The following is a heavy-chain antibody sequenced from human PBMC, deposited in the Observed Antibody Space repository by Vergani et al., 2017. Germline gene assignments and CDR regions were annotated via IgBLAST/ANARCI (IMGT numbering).Heavy chain of an antibody. V-gene: IGHV4-59*01. D-gene: IGHD3-22*01. Sequence: QVQLQESGPGLVQPSETLSLTCTVSGCSISSYYWSWIRPPPGKGLEWIGYIYYSGSTNYNPSLKSRVTISVDTSKNQFSLKLSSVTAADTAVYYCARVEITMIVVVMDWYFDLWGRGTLVTVSS. CDR2: IYYSGST. CDR1: GCSISSYY. J-gene: IGHJ2*01. CDR3: ARVEITMIVVVMDWYFDL.